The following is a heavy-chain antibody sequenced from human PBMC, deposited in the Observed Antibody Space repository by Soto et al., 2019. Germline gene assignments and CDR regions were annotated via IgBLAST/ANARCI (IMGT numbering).Heavy chain of an antibody. D-gene: IGHD2-15*01. Sequence: PSETLSLTCTVSGGSISSSSYYWGWIRHPPGKGLEWIGSIYYSGSTYYNPSLKSRVTISVDTSKNQFSLKLSSVTAADTAVYYCARLGCSGGCCYWQYYFEHWGQGTLVTVST. CDR1: GGSISSSSYY. V-gene: IGHV4-39*01. CDR3: ARLGCSGGCCYWQYYFEH. J-gene: IGHJ4*01. CDR2: IYYSGST.